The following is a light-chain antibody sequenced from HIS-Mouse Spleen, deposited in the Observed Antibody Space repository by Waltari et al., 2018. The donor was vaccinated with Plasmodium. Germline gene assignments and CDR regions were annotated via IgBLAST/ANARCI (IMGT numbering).Light chain of an antibody. CDR1: SSDVGSYNL. CDR2: EGS. CDR3: CSYAGSSTFV. Sequence: QSALTQPASVSGSPGQSITISCTGTSSDVGSYNLVSWYQQHPGKAPKRMIYEGSKRPSGVANRFSGSKSGHTASLTISGLQAEDEADYYCCSYAGSSTFVFGGGTKLTVL. J-gene: IGLJ3*02. V-gene: IGLV2-23*03.